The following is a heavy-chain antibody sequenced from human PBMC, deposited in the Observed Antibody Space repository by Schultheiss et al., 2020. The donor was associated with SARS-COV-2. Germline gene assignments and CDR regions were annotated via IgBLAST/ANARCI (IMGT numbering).Heavy chain of an antibody. Sequence: SVKVSCKASGGTFSSYAISWVRQAPGQGLEWMGGIIPIFGTANYAQKFQGRVTITADESTSTAYMELSSLRSEDTAVYYCASPNAMVRGAPLYGMDVWGQGTTVTVSS. CDR2: IIPIFGTA. CDR3: ASPNAMVRGAPLYGMDV. CDR1: GGTFSSYA. D-gene: IGHD3-10*01. V-gene: IGHV1-69*13. J-gene: IGHJ6*02.